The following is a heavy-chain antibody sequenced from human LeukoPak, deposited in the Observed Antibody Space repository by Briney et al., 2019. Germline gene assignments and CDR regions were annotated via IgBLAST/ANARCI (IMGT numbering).Heavy chain of an antibody. CDR1: GYIFTNYW. D-gene: IGHD4-17*01. J-gene: IGHJ4*02. V-gene: IGHV5-51*01. CDR2: IYPGDSET. CDR3: ARFRGSYGDYRNFDY. Sequence: GESLKISCKASGYIFTNYWIGWVRQMPGKGLECLGIIYPGDSETRYSPSFRGQVTFSADKSIDTAYLQWGSLKASDTAIYYCARFRGSYGDYRNFDYWGQGTLVTVSS.